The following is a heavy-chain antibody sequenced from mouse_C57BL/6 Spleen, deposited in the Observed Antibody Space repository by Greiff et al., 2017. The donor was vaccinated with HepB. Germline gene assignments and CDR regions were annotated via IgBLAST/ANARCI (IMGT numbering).Heavy chain of an antibody. Sequence: QVQLKESGAELAKPGASVKLSCKASGYTFTSYWMHWVKQRPGQGLEWIGYINPSSGYTKSNQKFKDKATLTADKSSSTAYMQLSSLTYEDSAVYYCARSDDYDQGAMDYWGQGTSVTVSS. J-gene: IGHJ4*01. CDR1: GYTFTSYW. CDR2: INPSSGYT. V-gene: IGHV1-7*01. D-gene: IGHD2-4*01. CDR3: ARSDDYDQGAMDY.